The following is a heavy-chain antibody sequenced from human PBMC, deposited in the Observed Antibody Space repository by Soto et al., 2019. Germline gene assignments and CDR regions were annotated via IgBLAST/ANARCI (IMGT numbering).Heavy chain of an antibody. J-gene: IGHJ5*02. CDR2: ISGSGGST. CDR3: AKDRGIFGVVIGDP. D-gene: IGHD3-3*01. CDR1: GFTFSSYA. Sequence: EVQLLESGGGLVQPGGSLRLSCADSGFTFSSYAMSWVRQAPGKGLEWVSAISGSGGSTYYADSVKGRFTISRDNSKNTLYLQMNSLRAEDTAVYYCAKDRGIFGVVIGDPWGQGTLVTVSS. V-gene: IGHV3-23*01.